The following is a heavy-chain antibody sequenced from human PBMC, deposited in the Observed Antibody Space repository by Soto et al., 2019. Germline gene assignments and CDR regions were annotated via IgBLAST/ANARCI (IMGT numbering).Heavy chain of an antibody. D-gene: IGHD1-7*01. V-gene: IGHV3-74*01. J-gene: IGHJ5*02. Sequence: GGSLRLSCAASGFTFSSYWMHWVRQAPGKGLVWVSRINSDGSSTSYADSVKGRFTISRDNAKNTLYLQMNSLRAEDTAVYYCAREGQLELRRWFDPWGQGTLVTVSS. CDR2: INSDGSST. CDR1: GFTFSSYW. CDR3: AREGQLELRRWFDP.